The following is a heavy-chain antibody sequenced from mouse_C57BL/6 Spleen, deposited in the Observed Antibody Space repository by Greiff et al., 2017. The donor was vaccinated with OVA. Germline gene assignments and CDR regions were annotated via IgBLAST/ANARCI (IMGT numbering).Heavy chain of an antibody. D-gene: IGHD1-1*01. CDR3: ARKVHYGSSYEFAY. Sequence: QVQLKQPGAELVKPGASVKLSCKASGYTFTSYWMHWVKQRPGRGLEWIGRIDPNSGGTKYNEKFKSKATLTVDKPSSTAYMQLSSLTSEDSAVYYCARKVHYGSSYEFAYWGQWTLVTVSA. CDR1: GYTFTSYW. CDR2: IDPNSGGT. V-gene: IGHV1-72*01. J-gene: IGHJ3*01.